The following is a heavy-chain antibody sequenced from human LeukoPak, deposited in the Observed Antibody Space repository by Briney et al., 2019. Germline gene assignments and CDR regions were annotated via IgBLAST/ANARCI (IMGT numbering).Heavy chain of an antibody. CDR3: AKDLVVRGVNWFDP. V-gene: IGHV3-30*02. D-gene: IGHD3-10*01. J-gene: IGHJ5*02. Sequence: GGSLRLSCAASGFTFSSYGMHWVRQAPGKGLEWVAFIRYDGSNKYYADSVKGRFTISRDNSKNTLYLQMNSLRAEDTAVYYCAKDLVVRGVNWFDPWGQGTLVTVSS. CDR2: IRYDGSNK. CDR1: GFTFSSYG.